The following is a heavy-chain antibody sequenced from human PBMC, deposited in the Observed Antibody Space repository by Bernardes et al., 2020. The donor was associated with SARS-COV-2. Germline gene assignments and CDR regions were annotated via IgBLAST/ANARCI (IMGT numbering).Heavy chain of an antibody. CDR1: GFTFSSYW. V-gene: IGHV3-7*03. J-gene: IGHJ6*02. CDR2: IKQDGSEK. CDR3: ARDAYCSSTSCYSAYYYGMDV. D-gene: IGHD2-2*01. Sequence: GGSLRLSCAAPGFTFSSYWMSWVRQAPGKGLEWVANIKQDGSEKYYVDSVKGRFTISRDNAKNSLYLQMNSLRAEDTAVYYCARDAYCSSTSCYSAYYYGMDVWGQGTTVTVSS.